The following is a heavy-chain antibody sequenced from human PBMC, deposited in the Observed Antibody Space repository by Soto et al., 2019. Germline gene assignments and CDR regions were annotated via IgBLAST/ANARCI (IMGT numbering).Heavy chain of an antibody. D-gene: IGHD4-17*01. CDR2: ITASGGRT. V-gene: IGHV3-23*01. Sequence: EVHLLESGGGLVQPGGSLRLSCTASGCTFSSYAMTWVRQAPERGLEGVSGITASGGRTYYADSVKGRFTITRDNSKSTLYLQMNSLRAEDTAVYYCAKDTRYGDYVRWFDSWGQGTMVTVSS. CDR3: AKDTRYGDYVRWFDS. CDR1: GCTFSSYA. J-gene: IGHJ5*01.